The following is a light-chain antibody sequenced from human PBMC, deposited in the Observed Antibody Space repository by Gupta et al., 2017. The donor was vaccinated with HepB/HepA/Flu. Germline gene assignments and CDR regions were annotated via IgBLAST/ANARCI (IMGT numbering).Light chain of an antibody. CDR2: RNN. J-gene: IGLJ3*02. CDR3: AAWDDSRSGRV. V-gene: IGLV1-47*01. Sequence: QSMLTQPPSASGTPGPRVTISCSGSSSHIGSSYVYWYQQLPGTAPKLLIYRNNQRPSGVPERFSGSKSGTSASLAISGLRSEDEADYYCAAWDDSRSGRVFGGGTKLTVL. CDR1: SSHIGSSY.